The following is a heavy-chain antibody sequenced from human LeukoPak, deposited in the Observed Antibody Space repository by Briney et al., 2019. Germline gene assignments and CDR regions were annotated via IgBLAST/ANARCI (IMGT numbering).Heavy chain of an antibody. J-gene: IGHJ5*02. V-gene: IGHV4-59*01. CDR3: ARSKIGDWFDP. D-gene: IGHD3-16*01. CDR1: GGSISSYY. Sequence: PSETLSLTCTVSGGSISSYYWSWIRQPPGKGLEWIEYIYYSGSTNYNPSLKSRVTISVDTSKNQFSLKLSSVTAADTAVYYCARSKIGDWFDPWGQGTLVTVSS. CDR2: IYYSGST.